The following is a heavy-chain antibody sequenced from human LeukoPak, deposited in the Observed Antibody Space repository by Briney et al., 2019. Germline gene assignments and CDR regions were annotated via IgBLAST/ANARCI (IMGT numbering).Heavy chain of an antibody. Sequence: ASVTVSCKASGYTFTVYYMHWVRQAPGQGLEWMGWINPNSGGTNYAQKFQGRVTMTRDTSISTAYMELSRLRSGDTAVYYCARDTAMVKSWYYYGMDVWGQGTTVTVSS. J-gene: IGHJ6*01. D-gene: IGHD5-18*01. V-gene: IGHV1-2*02. CDR2: INPNSGGT. CDR3: ARDTAMVKSWYYYGMDV. CDR1: GYTFTVYY.